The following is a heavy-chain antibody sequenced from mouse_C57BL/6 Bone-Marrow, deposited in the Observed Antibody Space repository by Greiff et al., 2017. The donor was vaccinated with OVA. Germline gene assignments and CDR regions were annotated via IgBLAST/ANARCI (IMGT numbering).Heavy chain of an antibody. CDR2: ISSGGSYT. CDR3: ARLHYYGSSYDY. V-gene: IGHV5-6*02. J-gene: IGHJ2*01. CDR1: GFTFSSYG. D-gene: IGHD1-1*01. Sequence: DVKLQESGGDLVKPGGSLKLSCAASGFTFSSYGMSWVRQTPDKRLEWVATISSGGSYTYYPDSVKGRFTISRDNAKNTLYLQMSSLKSEDTAMYYCARLHYYGSSYDYWGQGTTLTVSS.